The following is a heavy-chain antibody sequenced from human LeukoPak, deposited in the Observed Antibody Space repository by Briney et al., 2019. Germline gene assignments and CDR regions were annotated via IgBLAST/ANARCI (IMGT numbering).Heavy chain of an antibody. CDR3: ARGEYSSSWLDY. CDR1: GFTFSSYA. J-gene: IGHJ4*02. V-gene: IGHV3-30*04. Sequence: PGGSLRLSCAASGFTFSSYAMHWVRQAPGKGLEWVAVISCDGSNKYYADSVKGRFTISRDNSKNTLYLQMNSLRAEDTAVYYCARGEYSSSWLDYWGQGTLVTVSS. CDR2: ISCDGSNK. D-gene: IGHD6-13*01.